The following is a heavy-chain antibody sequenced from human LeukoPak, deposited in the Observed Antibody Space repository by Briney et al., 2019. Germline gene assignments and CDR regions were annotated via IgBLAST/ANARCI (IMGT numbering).Heavy chain of an antibody. D-gene: IGHD5-18*01. V-gene: IGHV4-61*05. CDR1: GGSISSSSYY. Sequence: PSETLSLTCTVSGGSISSSSYYWGWIRQPPGKGLEWIGYIYYSGSTNYNPSLKSRVTISVDTSKNQFSLKLSSVTAADTAVYYCAREDVDTAMVDYWGQGTLVTVSS. J-gene: IGHJ4*02. CDR2: IYYSGST. CDR3: AREDVDTAMVDY.